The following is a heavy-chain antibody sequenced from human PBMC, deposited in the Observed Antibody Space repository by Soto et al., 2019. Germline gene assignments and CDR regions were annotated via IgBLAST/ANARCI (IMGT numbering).Heavy chain of an antibody. CDR1: GFPVSTIY. CDR2: IYSGGST. J-gene: IGHJ4*02. V-gene: IGHV3-66*01. D-gene: IGHD2-15*01. Sequence: LSCAPSGFPVSTIYMSWFRQAPGKGLEWVSVIYSGGSTYYADSVKGRFTISRDDSKNTLFLQMNSLRAEDTAVYYCATAKLLLPWLFDYWGQGTLVTVSS. CDR3: ATAKLLLPWLFDY.